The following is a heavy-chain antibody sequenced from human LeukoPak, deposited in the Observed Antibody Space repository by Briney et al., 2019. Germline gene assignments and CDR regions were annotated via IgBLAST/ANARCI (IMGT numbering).Heavy chain of an antibody. CDR2: IKQDGSEK. Sequence: PGGSLRLSCAASGFTFSSYWMSWVCQAPGKGLEWVANIKQDGSEKYYVDSVKGRFTISRDNAKNSLYLQMNSLRAEDTAVYYCARDGRLGRGLYYFDYWGQGTLVTVSS. V-gene: IGHV3-7*01. J-gene: IGHJ4*02. CDR1: GFTFSSYW. D-gene: IGHD4/OR15-4a*01. CDR3: ARDGRLGRGLYYFDY.